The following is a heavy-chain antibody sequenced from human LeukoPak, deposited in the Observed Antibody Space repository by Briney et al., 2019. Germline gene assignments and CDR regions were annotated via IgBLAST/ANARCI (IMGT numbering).Heavy chain of an antibody. J-gene: IGHJ6*02. CDR1: GGSISSSSYY. Sequence: SETLSLTCTVSGGSISSSSYYWGWIRQPPGKGLEWIGSIYYSGSTYYNPSLKSRVTISVDTSKNQFSLKPSSVTAADTAVYYCASANCSSTSCYTLFRGSYCYGMDVWGQGTTVTVSS. CDR3: ASANCSSTSCYTLFRGSYCYGMDV. D-gene: IGHD2-2*02. CDR2: IYYSGST. V-gene: IGHV4-39*01.